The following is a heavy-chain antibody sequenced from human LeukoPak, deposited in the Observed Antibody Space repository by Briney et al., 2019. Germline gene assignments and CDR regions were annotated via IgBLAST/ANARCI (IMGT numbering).Heavy chain of an antibody. CDR1: GGSISSYY. CDR2: IYTSGST. J-gene: IGHJ4*02. Sequence: PSETLSLTCTVSGGSISSYYWSWIRQPAGKGLEWIGRIYTSGSTNYNPSLKSRVTMSVDTSKNQFSLKLSSVTAADTAVYYCARGSTCYSSGWPIDYWGQGTLVTVSS. V-gene: IGHV4-4*07. CDR3: ARGSTCYSSGWPIDY. D-gene: IGHD6-19*01.